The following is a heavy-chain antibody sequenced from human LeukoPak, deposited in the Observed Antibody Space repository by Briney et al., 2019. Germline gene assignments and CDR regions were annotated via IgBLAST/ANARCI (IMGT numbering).Heavy chain of an antibody. D-gene: IGHD6-6*01. Sequence: PGGSLRLSCAASGFTFSSYAMHWVRQALGKGLEWVAVISYDGSNKYYADSVKGRFTISRDNSKKTLYLQMNSLRAEDTAVYYCARDFGSSSNFDYWGQGTLVTVSS. CDR3: ARDFGSSSNFDY. J-gene: IGHJ4*02. V-gene: IGHV3-30*01. CDR2: ISYDGSNK. CDR1: GFTFSSYA.